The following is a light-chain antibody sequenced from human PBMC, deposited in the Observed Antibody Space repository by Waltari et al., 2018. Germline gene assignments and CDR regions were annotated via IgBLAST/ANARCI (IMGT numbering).Light chain of an antibody. J-gene: IGKJ4*01. CDR3: LQYNSNPLT. V-gene: IGKV1-17*01. Sequence: DIQMTQSPSSLSVSAGDRVTITCRASQGISTYLNWYQQKPGKAPKRLIYAASSLESGVPSRFSGSGSGTDFTLTISSLQPEDFATYYCLQYNSNPLTFGGGTKVEIE. CDR2: AAS. CDR1: QGISTY.